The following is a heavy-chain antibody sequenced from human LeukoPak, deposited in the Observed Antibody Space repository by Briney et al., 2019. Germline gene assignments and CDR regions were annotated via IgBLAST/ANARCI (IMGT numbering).Heavy chain of an antibody. J-gene: IGHJ6*02. CDR3: ATTVYGDARYGMDV. D-gene: IGHD4-17*01. CDR1: GYTFTSYG. Sequence: ASVKVSCKGSGYTFTSYGISWVRQAPGQGLEWMGWISAYNGNTNYAQKLQGRVTMTEDTFTDTAYMELSSLRSEDTAVYYCATTVYGDARYGMDVWGQGTTVTVSS. CDR2: ISAYNGNT. V-gene: IGHV1-18*01.